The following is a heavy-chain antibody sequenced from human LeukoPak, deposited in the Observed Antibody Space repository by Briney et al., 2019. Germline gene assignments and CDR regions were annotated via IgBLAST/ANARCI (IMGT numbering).Heavy chain of an antibody. CDR3: ASVPLSGYYDSFDY. D-gene: IGHD3-22*01. CDR1: VCTFTNYY. J-gene: IGHJ4*02. Sequence: SVPVTRQSSVCTFTNYYMHGLRPPPAQERAWMGIINASCGSTNYAHKFQGRVTMTRDTSTSTVYMELSSLRSEDTGVYYCASVPLSGYYDSFDYWGEGTLVTVSS. CDR2: INASCGST. V-gene: IGHV1-46*01.